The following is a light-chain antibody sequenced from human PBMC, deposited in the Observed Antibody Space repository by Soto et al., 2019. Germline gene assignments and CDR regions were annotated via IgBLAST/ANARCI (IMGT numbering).Light chain of an antibody. V-gene: IGKV3-15*01. CDR1: QSVGSN. J-gene: IGKJ1*01. CDR3: QQYNNWPPART. CDR2: GAS. Sequence: EIVMTQSPATLSVSPGERATLSCRASQSVGSNLAWYQQKPGQAPRLLIYGASTRATGIPARFSGSGSGTEFSLTISSLQPEDFAIYFCQQYNNWPPARTFGQGTKVEIK.